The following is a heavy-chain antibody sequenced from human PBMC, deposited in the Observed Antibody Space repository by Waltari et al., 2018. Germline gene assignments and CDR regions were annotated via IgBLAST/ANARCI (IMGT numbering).Heavy chain of an antibody. J-gene: IGHJ4*02. CDR3: ARARRSGVVVVSAAMCYFDY. CDR2: INHRGGT. Sequence: QVQLQQWGAGLWKPSETLSVTFAVDGGSFSGYYWSWMRQPPGKGLEWIGDINHRGGTNSNPSLKSRVTTSVDTSKNQFSLKLSFVTAADTAVYYCARARRSGVVVVSAAMCYFDYWGQGTLVTVSS. V-gene: IGHV4-34*01. CDR1: GGSFSGYY. D-gene: IGHD2-2*01.